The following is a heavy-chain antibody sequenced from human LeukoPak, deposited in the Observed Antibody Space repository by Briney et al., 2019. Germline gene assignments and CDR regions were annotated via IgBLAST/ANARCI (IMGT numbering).Heavy chain of an antibody. Sequence: SGGSLRFSCAASGFSLSSYWMSWVRQAPGKGLEWVANIKQDVSERYYVDSVKGRFTISRDNAKNSLYLQMHSLRAEDTAVYYCARGNRGQLWLPGYVGFLWGQGTLVTVSS. D-gene: IGHD5-18*01. CDR3: ARGNRGQLWLPGYVGFL. V-gene: IGHV3-7*03. J-gene: IGHJ4*02. CDR2: IKQDVSER. CDR1: GFSLSSYW.